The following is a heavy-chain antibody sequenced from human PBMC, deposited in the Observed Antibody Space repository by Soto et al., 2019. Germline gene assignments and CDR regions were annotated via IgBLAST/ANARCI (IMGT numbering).Heavy chain of an antibody. D-gene: IGHD3-10*01. Sequence: GGSLRLSCAASGFTFSSYGMHWVRQAPGKGLEWVAVISYDGSNKYYADSVKGRFTISRDNSKNTLYLQMNSLRAEDTAVYYCAKFSSELLWFGELPPASSGGYWGQGTLVTVSS. CDR1: GFTFSSYG. CDR3: AKFSSELLWFGELPPASSGGY. CDR2: ISYDGSNK. V-gene: IGHV3-30*18. J-gene: IGHJ4*02.